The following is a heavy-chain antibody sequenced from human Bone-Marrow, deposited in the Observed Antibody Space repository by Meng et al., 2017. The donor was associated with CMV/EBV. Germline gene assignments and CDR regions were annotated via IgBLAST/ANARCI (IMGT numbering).Heavy chain of an antibody. Sequence: ASVKVSCKASGGTFSSYAISWVRQATGQGLEWMGWMNPNSGNTDYAQKFQGRVTMTRNTSTSTAYMELSSLRSEDTAVYYCARTYEYTAPRDFWSGYYEVYNWFDPWGQGTLVTVSS. CDR1: GGTFSSYA. CDR3: ARTYEYTAPRDFWSGYYEVYNWFDP. J-gene: IGHJ5*02. CDR2: MNPNSGNT. D-gene: IGHD3-3*01. V-gene: IGHV1-8*02.